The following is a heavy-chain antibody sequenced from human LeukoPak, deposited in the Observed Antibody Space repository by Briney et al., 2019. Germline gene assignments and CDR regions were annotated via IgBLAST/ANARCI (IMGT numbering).Heavy chain of an antibody. J-gene: IGHJ4*02. V-gene: IGHV4-4*02. Sequence: SETLSLTCAVSGGSISSRNWWSWVRQPPGKGLEWIGEIYHSGSTNYNPSLKTRVTISVDKSKNQFSLKLSSVTAADTAVYYCARAEVLPDYYAISGGFDYWGQGTLVTVSS. CDR3: ARAEVLPDYYAISGGFDY. D-gene: IGHD3-10*01. CDR2: IYHSGST. CDR1: GGSISSRNW.